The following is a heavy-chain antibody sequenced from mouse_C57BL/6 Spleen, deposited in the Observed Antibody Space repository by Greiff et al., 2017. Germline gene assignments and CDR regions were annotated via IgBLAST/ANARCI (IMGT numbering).Heavy chain of an antibody. J-gene: IGHJ2*01. D-gene: IGHD2-4*01. CDR1: GYTFTTYP. CDR3: ARNYDYDGGLFDY. Sequence: VKVVESGAELVKPGASVKMSCKASGYTFTTYPIEWMKQNHGKSLEWIGNFHPYNDDTKYNEKFKGKATLTVEKSSSTVYLELSRLTSDDSAVYYCARNYDYDGGLFDYWGQGTTLTVSS. CDR2: FHPYNDDT. V-gene: IGHV1-47*01.